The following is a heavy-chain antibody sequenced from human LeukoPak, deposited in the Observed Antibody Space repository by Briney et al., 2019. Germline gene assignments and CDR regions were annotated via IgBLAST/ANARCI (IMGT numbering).Heavy chain of an antibody. D-gene: IGHD6-13*01. Sequence: PSETLSLTCTVSGGSISSGSYYWSWVRQPAGKGLEWIGRIYTSGSTNYNPSLKSRVTISVDTSKNQFSLKLSSVTAADTAVYYCARAEDSSSWYQPYYFDYWGQGTLVTVSS. J-gene: IGHJ4*02. CDR3: ARAEDSSSWYQPYYFDY. CDR2: IYTSGST. V-gene: IGHV4-61*02. CDR1: GGSISSGSYY.